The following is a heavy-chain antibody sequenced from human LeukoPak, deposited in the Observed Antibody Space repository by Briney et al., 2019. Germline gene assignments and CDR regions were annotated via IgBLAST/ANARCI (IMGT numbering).Heavy chain of an antibody. Sequence: PSETLSLTCTVSGGSISSGGYYWSWIRQPPGKGLEWIASVYYSGRTYYNPSLKSRVTISVDTSKNQFSLKLTSVTATDTAVYCCARRAGYYGSGSYYSGGAFDIWGQGAMVTVSS. CDR3: ARRAGYYGSGSYYSGGAFDI. D-gene: IGHD3-10*01. J-gene: IGHJ3*02. V-gene: IGHV4-39*01. CDR2: VYYSGRT. CDR1: GGSISSGGYY.